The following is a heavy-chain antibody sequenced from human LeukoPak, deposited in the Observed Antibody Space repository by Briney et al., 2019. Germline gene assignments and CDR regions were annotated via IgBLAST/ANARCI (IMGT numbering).Heavy chain of an antibody. D-gene: IGHD3-9*01. Sequence: NPSETLSLTCTVSGGSISSYYWSWIRQPPGKGLEWIGYIYYSGSTNYNPSLKSRVTISVDTSKNQFSLKLSSVTAADTAVYYCARASTYYDILTGYYAGYYFDYWGQGTLVTVSS. J-gene: IGHJ4*02. CDR3: ARASTYYDILTGYYAGYYFDY. V-gene: IGHV4-59*01. CDR1: GGSISSYY. CDR2: IYYSGST.